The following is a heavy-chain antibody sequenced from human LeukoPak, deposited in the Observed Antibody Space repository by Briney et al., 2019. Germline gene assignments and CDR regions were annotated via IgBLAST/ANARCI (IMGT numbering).Heavy chain of an antibody. CDR1: GYTFTSYD. D-gene: IGHD2-21*01. CDR3: AALNWRRSTRGEAVWFDP. V-gene: IGHV1-8*01. Sequence: ASVKVSCKASGYTFTSYDINWVRQANGQGLEWRGWMNPNSGNTGYAQKFQGRVAMTRNTSISTAYMELSSLRSEDTAVYYCAALNWRRSTRGEAVWFDPWGQGTLVTVSS. CDR2: MNPNSGNT. J-gene: IGHJ5*02.